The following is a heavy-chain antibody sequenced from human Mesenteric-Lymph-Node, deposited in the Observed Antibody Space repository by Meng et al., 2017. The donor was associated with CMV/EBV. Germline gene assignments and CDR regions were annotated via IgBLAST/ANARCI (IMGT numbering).Heavy chain of an antibody. V-gene: IGHV3-43D*03. Sequence: GESLKISCAASGFPFDDSAMHWVRQVPGRGLEWVSLISWHGVSTYYADSVKGRFTISRDNSKNSLYLQMDSLRAEDTALYYCARALYCSSTSCSYYFDYWGQGTLVTVSS. CDR2: ISWHGVST. D-gene: IGHD2-2*01. CDR1: GFPFDDSA. CDR3: ARALYCSSTSCSYYFDY. J-gene: IGHJ4*02.